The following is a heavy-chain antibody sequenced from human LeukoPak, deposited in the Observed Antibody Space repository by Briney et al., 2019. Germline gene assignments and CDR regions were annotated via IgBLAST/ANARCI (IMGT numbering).Heavy chain of an antibody. V-gene: IGHV1-8*01. Sequence: GASVEVSCKASGYTFTSYDINWVRQATGQGLEWMGWMNPNSGNTGYAQKFQGRVTMTRNTSISTAYMELSSLRSEDTAVYYCARGSGYDFWSGYYYYGMDVWGQGTTVTVSS. CDR1: GYTFTSYD. CDR2: MNPNSGNT. D-gene: IGHD3-3*01. CDR3: ARGSGYDFWSGYYYYGMDV. J-gene: IGHJ6*02.